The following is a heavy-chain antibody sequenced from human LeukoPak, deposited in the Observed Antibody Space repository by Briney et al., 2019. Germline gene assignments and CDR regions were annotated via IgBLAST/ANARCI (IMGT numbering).Heavy chain of an antibody. J-gene: IGHJ4*02. Sequence: AGGSLRLSCTASGFTFSAFAMNWVCQAPGKGLEWVSAISDSGGSTYYTDSVKGRFTISRDNSKNTLYLQMNSLRAEDTAVYYCARVEAGHYFGDWGQGTLVTVSS. D-gene: IGHD3-10*01. V-gene: IGHV3-23*01. CDR1: GFTFSAFA. CDR2: ISDSGGST. CDR3: ARVEAGHYFGD.